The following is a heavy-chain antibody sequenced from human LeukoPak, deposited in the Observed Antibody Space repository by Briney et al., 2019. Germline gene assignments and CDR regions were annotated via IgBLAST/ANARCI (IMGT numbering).Heavy chain of an antibody. D-gene: IGHD3-22*01. CDR3: AREGMYYYDSSGYPDY. Sequence: GASVKVSCKASGYTFTSYYMHWVRQAPGQGLEWMGIINPSGGSTSYAQKLQGRVTMTRDTSTSTVYMELSSLRSEDTAVYYCAREGMYYYDSSGYPDYWGQGTLVTVSS. CDR2: INPSGGST. J-gene: IGHJ4*02. CDR1: GYTFTSYY. V-gene: IGHV1-46*01.